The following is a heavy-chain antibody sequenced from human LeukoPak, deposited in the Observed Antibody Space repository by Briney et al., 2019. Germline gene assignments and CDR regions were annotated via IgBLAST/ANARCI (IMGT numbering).Heavy chain of an antibody. CDR1: GFTFSNYS. J-gene: IGHJ3*02. CDR3: ARVGYSSSDDAFDI. Sequence: GGSLRLSCAASGFTFSNYSMNWVRQAPGKGLEGVSYISSSSSTIYYADSVKGRFTISRNNAKNSLYLQMNRLRAEDTAVYYCARVGYSSSDDAFDIWGQGTMVTVSS. D-gene: IGHD6-13*01. V-gene: IGHV3-48*04. CDR2: ISSSSSTI.